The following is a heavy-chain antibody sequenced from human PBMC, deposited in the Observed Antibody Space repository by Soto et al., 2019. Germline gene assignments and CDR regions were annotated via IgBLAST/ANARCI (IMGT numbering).Heavy chain of an antibody. CDR2: ISWNSAAI. CDR1: GFTFDDYA. V-gene: IGHV3-9*01. J-gene: IGHJ4*02. D-gene: IGHD6-13*01. Sequence: MQLVESGGGLIEPGRSLSLSCAASGFTFDDYAIHWVRQAPGKGLEWVSGISWNSAAIDYAVSVKGRFTIVRDNAMNSLYLQMNHLRPAYPAFYYWAKDSGTSSWDPTFDFWCQGILVTVSS. CDR3: AKDSGTSSWDPTFDF.